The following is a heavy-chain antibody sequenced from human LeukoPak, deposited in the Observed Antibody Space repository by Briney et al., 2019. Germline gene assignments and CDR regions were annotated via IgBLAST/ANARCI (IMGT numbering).Heavy chain of an antibody. Sequence: GGSLRLSCAASGFTFSNYAMSWVRQAPGKGLEWVSAISGGGHSTYYADSVKGRFTISRDNSENTLYLQMNSLRAEDTAVYFCAKPYYYYYMDVWGKGTTVTVSS. J-gene: IGHJ6*03. CDR3: AKPYYYYYMDV. V-gene: IGHV3-23*01. CDR2: ISGGGHST. CDR1: GFTFSNYA.